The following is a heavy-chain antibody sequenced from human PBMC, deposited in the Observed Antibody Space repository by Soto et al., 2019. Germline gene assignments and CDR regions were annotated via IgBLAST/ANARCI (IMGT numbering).Heavy chain of an antibody. CDR3: TASSWTGAGLDF. V-gene: IGHV1-8*01. CDR1: GYTFTSWD. J-gene: IGHJ4*01. D-gene: IGHD6-13*01. Sequence: ASVKVSCKASGYTFTSWDVYWVRQAAGQGLEWMGYMNPRSGNTGYEQKFQGRVTMTRDTSISTAYMELSSLTSDDPAVYYCTASSWTGAGLDFWGQGTPVTVSS. CDR2: MNPRSGNT.